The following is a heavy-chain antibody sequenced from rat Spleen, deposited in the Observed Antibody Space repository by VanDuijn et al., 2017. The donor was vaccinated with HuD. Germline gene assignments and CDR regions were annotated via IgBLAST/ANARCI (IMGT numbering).Heavy chain of an antibody. CDR2: IGYSGRT. CDR1: GYSITSSYR. D-gene: IGHD1-1*01. Sequence: EVQLQESGPGLVKPSQSLSLTCSVTGYSITSSYRWNWIRKFPGNKLEWMGYIGYSGRTSYNPSLKSRISISRDTSKNQFFLQVNSVSSEDTATYYCARSDGVHYYLPFADWGQGTLVTASS. V-gene: IGHV3-3*01. CDR3: ARSDGVHYYLPFAD. J-gene: IGHJ3*01.